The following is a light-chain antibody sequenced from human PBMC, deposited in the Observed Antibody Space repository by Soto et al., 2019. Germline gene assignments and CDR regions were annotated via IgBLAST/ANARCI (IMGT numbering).Light chain of an antibody. CDR1: SRDVGRYNF. J-gene: IGLJ1*01. V-gene: IGLV2-23*01. CDR3: CSYTTSRSYV. Sequence: QSALTQPASVSGSPGQSITISCTGTSRDVGRYNFVSWYQHHPGKARKVIIYEATKRPAGVSNRFSGSKSGNTASLTISGLQAEDESDYYCCSYTTSRSYVFGTGTKLTVL. CDR2: EAT.